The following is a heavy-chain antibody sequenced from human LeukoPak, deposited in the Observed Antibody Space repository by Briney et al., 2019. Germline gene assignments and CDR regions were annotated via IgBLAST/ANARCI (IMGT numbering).Heavy chain of an antibody. V-gene: IGHV1-2*02. CDR1: GYTFTDDY. CDR2: INPNSGVT. J-gene: IGHJ4*02. D-gene: IGHD3-9*01. CDR3: ARSPDILTGENFDY. Sequence: ASVKVSCKASGYTFTDDYVHWVRQAPGQGLEWMGWINPNSGVTNYAQKFQGRVTMTRDMSISTAYMELSRLRSDDTAVYYCARSPDILTGENFDYWGQGTLVTVSS.